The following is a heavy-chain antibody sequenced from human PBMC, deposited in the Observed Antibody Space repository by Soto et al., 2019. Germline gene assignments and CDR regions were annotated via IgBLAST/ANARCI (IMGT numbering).Heavy chain of an antibody. V-gene: IGHV1-69*13. CDR1: GGTFSSYA. Sequence: VASVKVSCKASGGTFSSYAISWVRQAPGQGLEWMGGIIPIFGTANYAQKFQGRVTTTADESTSTAYMELSSLRSEDTAVYYCAREVFDDSSGYYFDYWGQGTLVTVSS. CDR2: IIPIFGTA. D-gene: IGHD3-22*01. J-gene: IGHJ4*02. CDR3: AREVFDDSSGYYFDY.